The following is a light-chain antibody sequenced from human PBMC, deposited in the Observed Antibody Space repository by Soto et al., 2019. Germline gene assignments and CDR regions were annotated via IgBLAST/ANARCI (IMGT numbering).Light chain of an antibody. Sequence: DIRMTQSASTLSGSVGARVTITCGASQTISSWLAWYQQKKVKAPKLLIYKASTLKSGVPSRFSGSGYGTEFTLTISSLQTDDFATYYCQHYNSYSEAFGQGTKVDIK. CDR2: KAS. J-gene: IGKJ1*01. CDR3: QHYNSYSEA. V-gene: IGKV1-5*03. CDR1: QTISSW.